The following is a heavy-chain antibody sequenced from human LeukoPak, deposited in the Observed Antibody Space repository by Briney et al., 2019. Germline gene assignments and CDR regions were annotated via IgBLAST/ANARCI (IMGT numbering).Heavy chain of an antibody. CDR1: GFRFSYHD. D-gene: IGHD1-14*01. CDR3: ARELGGTRTGGFDI. V-gene: IGHV3-64*02. CDR2: IGAAGAHT. Sequence: GGSLRLSCAASGFRFSYHDMHWVRQAPGKGLEFVSSIGAAGAHTLYADSVKGRFTISRDNFQSTMYLQMDGLRPEDSAVYYCARELGGTRTGGFDIWGQGTVVTVSS. J-gene: IGHJ3*02.